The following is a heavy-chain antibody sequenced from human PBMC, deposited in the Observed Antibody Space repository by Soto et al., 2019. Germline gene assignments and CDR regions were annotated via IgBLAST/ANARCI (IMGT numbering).Heavy chain of an antibody. CDR2: MFWNGDK. CDR3: SRRHRPLSDAWDGEDY. D-gene: IGHD4-17*01. Sequence: QITFKESGPPLVQPTQTLTLTCTFSGFSLTTSGVGVGWVRQPPGKALEWLAIMFWNGDKRYSPSLKTRLSISRDTSRNQVVLTMTNMDPMDTATYYCSRRHRPLSDAWDGEDYWGQGTLVTVSS. J-gene: IGHJ4*02. CDR1: GFSLTTSGVG. V-gene: IGHV2-5*01.